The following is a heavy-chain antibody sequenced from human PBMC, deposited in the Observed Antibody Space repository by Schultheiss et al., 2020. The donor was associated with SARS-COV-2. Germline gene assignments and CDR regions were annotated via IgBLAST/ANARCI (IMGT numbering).Heavy chain of an antibody. J-gene: IGHJ4*02. CDR1: GFTFSSYA. V-gene: IGHV3-30*04. Sequence: GGSLRLSCAASGFTFSSYALHWVRQAPGKGLDWVAVISYDGSNKYYADSVKGRFTISRDNSNYTLYLQMNSLRTEDTAVYYCARAGELDSWGQGTLVTVSS. CDR2: ISYDGSNK. CDR3: ARAGELDS.